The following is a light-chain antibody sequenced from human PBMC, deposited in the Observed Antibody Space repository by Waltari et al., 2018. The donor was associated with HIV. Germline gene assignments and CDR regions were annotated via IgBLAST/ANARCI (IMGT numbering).Light chain of an antibody. V-gene: IGLV1-40*01. CDR3: GTWDSSLSGYV. Sequence: QSVLTQPPSVSGAPGQRVTISCTGSSSTIGAGYDVHWYQQLPGTVPKLLIYGNSNRPSGVPDRFSGSKSGTSASLAITGLLAEDEADYYCGTWDSSLSGYVFGTGTKVTVL. CDR2: GNS. CDR1: SSTIGAGYD. J-gene: IGLJ1*01.